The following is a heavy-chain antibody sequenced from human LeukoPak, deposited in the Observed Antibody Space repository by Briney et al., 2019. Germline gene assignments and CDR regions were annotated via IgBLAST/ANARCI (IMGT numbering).Heavy chain of an antibody. CDR3: ARVLWFGKYYFDY. Sequence: SETLSLTCTVSGYSISSGYYWGWIRQPPGKGLEWIGSIYHSASTYYNPSLKSQVTISVDTSKNQFSLKLSSVTAADTAVYYCARVLWFGKYYFDYWGQGTLVTVSS. CDR2: IYHSAST. D-gene: IGHD3-10*01. J-gene: IGHJ4*02. V-gene: IGHV4-38-2*02. CDR1: GYSISSGYY.